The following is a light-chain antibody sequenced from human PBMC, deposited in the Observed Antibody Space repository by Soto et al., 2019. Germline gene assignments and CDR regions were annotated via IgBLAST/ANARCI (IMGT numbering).Light chain of an antibody. CDR3: LQDYDYLWT. V-gene: IGKV1-6*01. J-gene: IGKJ1*01. CDR1: QSISTW. CDR2: DAS. Sequence: IQMTQSPSTLSASVGDRVTITCRASQSISTWLAWYQQEPGRAPKLLIYDASSLQGGVPSRFSGSGSGTDFTLTISSLQPEDFATYYCLQDYDYLWTFGQGTKVDIK.